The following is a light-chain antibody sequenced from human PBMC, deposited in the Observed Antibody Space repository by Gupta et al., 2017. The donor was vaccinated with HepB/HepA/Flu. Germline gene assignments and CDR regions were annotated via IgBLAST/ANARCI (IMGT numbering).Light chain of an antibody. CDR2: RAS. CDR3: WHAKQFPRT. CDR1: ESLVHRDGNTY. Sequence: DIVMTQTPLSSPVTLGQPASISCRSSESLVHRDGNTYLSWFQQRPGQPPRLLIYRASQRVSGVPDRFSGSGAETDFTLKISRGEAEDVGTYYCWHAKQFPRTFGQGTKVEIK. V-gene: IGKV2D-24*01. J-gene: IGKJ1*01.